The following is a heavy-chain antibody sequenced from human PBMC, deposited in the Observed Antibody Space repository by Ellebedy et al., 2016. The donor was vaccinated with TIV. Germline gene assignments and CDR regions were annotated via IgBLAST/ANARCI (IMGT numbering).Heavy chain of an antibody. J-gene: IGHJ4*02. CDR3: ARDENYVAEVIDY. CDR2: IGTTTGSI. D-gene: IGHD1-7*01. Sequence: GESLKISCTASGFTFSSFSMNWVRQAPGKGLEWLSYIGTTTGSISYADSVKGRFTISRDNAKNSLYLQMNSLRDEDTAVYYCARDENYVAEVIDYWGQGTLVTVSS. V-gene: IGHV3-48*02. CDR1: GFTFSSFS.